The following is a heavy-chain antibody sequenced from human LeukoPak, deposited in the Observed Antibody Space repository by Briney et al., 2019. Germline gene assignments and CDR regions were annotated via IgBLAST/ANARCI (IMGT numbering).Heavy chain of an antibody. V-gene: IGHV3-53*01. J-gene: IGHJ4*02. CDR3: ASHRPGGGNYDSFHY. CDR1: GLIVSNYY. CDR2: IYSGGAT. D-gene: IGHD1-26*01. Sequence: GGSLRLSCAASGLIVSNYYMSWVRQAPGKGLECVSVIYSGGATYYADSVKGRFTISRDNSKNTLYLQMNSLRAEDTAVYFCASHRPGGGNYDSFHYWGQGTLVTVSS.